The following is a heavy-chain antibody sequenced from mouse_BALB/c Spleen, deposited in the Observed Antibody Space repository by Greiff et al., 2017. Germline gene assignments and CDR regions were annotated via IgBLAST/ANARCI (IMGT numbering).Heavy chain of an antibody. CDR2: INPSNGGT. CDR3: TRSSWTARATSAY. V-gene: IGHV1S81*02. D-gene: IGHD3-2*01. CDR1: GYTFTSYY. J-gene: IGHJ3*01. Sequence: VQLQQSGAELVKPGASVKLSCKASGYTFTSYYMYWVKQRPGQGLEWIGEINPSNGGTNFNEKFTSKATLTVDKSSSTAYMQLSCLTSEDSAVYYCTRSSWTARATSAYWGQETLVTVSA.